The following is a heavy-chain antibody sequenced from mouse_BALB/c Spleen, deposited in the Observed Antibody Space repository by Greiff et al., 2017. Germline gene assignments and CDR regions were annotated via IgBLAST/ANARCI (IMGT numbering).Heavy chain of an antibody. CDR2: IWAGGST. CDR1: GFSLTSYG. D-gene: IGHD1-1*01. Sequence: QVQLKESGPGLVAPSQSLSITCTVSGFSLTSYGVHWVRQPPGKGLEWLGVIWAGGSTNYNSALMSRLSISKDNSKSQVFLKMNSLQTDDTARYYCARDALLRYYYAMDYWGQGTSVTVSS. CDR3: ARDALLRYYYAMDY. J-gene: IGHJ4*01. V-gene: IGHV2-9*02.